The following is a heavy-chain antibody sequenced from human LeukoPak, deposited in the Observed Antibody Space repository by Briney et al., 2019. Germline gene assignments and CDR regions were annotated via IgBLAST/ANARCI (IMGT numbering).Heavy chain of an antibody. Sequence: SETLSLTCTVSGGSISSSSYYWGWIRQPPGKGLEWIGSIYYSGSTYYNPSLQSRVTISVDTSKNQFSLKLSSVPAAATALYYCARPYCSSPSRNPLKNWFDPWGQGTLV. CDR3: ARPYCSSPSRNPLKNWFDP. CDR2: IYYSGST. CDR1: GGSISSSSYY. V-gene: IGHV4-39*07. D-gene: IGHD2-2*01. J-gene: IGHJ5*02.